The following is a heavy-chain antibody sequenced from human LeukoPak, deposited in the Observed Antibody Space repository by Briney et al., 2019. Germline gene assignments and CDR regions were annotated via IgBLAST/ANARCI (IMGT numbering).Heavy chain of an antibody. D-gene: IGHD6-19*01. J-gene: IGHJ4*02. CDR3: ARDRGPGGLAGTYY. V-gene: IGHV3-30*03. CDR1: GFTFSSCG. CDR2: ISYDGTTQ. Sequence: GGSLRLSCAASGFTFSSCGMHWVRQAPGKGLEWVAVISYDGTTQYYGDSVRGRFTISRDNSKNTLDLHMNSLRAEDTAVYYCARDRGPGGLAGTYYWGQGTLVTVSS.